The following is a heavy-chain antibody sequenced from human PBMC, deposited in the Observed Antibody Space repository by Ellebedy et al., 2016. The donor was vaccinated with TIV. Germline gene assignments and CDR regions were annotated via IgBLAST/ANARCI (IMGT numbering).Heavy chain of an antibody. CDR1: GGPISSSSYY. Sequence: MPSETLSLTCTVSGGPISSSSYYWGWIRQPPGKGLECIGIIYYSGSPYYNPSLKSPVTISVDMSKNQFSLKLSSVTAADTAVYYCARPAYPSSTGNGWFDPWGQGALVTVSS. V-gene: IGHV4-39*01. CDR2: IYYSGSP. CDR3: ARPAYPSSTGNGWFDP. D-gene: IGHD2-2*01. J-gene: IGHJ5*02.